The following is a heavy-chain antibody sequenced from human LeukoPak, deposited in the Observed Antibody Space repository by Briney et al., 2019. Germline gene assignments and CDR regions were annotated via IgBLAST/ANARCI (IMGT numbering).Heavy chain of an antibody. CDR1: GFTFSSYA. CDR2: ISTSGGST. D-gene: IGHD1-26*01. J-gene: IGHJ4*02. CDR3: AKEVHSGSYYYFDY. V-gene: IGHV3-23*01. Sequence: PGGSLRLSCAASGFTFSSYAMSWVRQAPGKGLEWVSSISTSGGSTYYADSVKGRFTISRDNSKNTLYLQMNSLRAEDTAVYYCAKEVHSGSYYYFDYWGQGTLVTVSS.